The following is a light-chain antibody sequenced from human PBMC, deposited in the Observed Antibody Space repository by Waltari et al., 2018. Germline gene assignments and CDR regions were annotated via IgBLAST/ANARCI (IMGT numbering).Light chain of an antibody. CDR2: AAS. Sequence: EIVMTQSQATMSLSPGERATRSCRASQSVTSSLAWYQQTPGHAPRLLIYAASSRATGIPDRFSGSGSGTEFTLTISSLEPEDVAVYYCQQNSNWYSFGQGTKVEIK. CDR3: QQNSNWYS. J-gene: IGKJ2*03. V-gene: IGKV3D-15*01. CDR1: QSVTSS.